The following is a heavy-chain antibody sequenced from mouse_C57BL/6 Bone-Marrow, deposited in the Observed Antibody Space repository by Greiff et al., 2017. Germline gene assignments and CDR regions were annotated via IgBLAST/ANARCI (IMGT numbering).Heavy chain of an antibody. J-gene: IGHJ3*01. CDR2: ISSGGSYT. CDR1: GFTFSSYG. D-gene: IGHD1-1*01. CDR3: ARHYCSSPAWFAY. Sequence: DVHLVESGGDLVKPGGSLKLSCAASGFTFSSYGMSWVRQTPDKRLEWVATISSGGSYTYYPESVKGRFPISRDNAKNTLYLQMNSLKSEDTAMYYCARHYCSSPAWFAYWGQGTLVTVSA. V-gene: IGHV5-6*01.